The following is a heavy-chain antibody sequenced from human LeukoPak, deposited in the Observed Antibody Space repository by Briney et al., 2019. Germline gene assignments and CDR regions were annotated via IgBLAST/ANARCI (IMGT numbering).Heavy chain of an antibody. J-gene: IGHJ4*02. CDR3: ARAPMVRGVITVFDY. CDR2: IYPGDSDT. D-gene: IGHD3-10*01. Sequence: GESLKISCKGSGYSFTSSWIGWVRQLPGKGLEWMGIIYPGDSDTRYSPSFQGQVTISADKSISTAYLQWSSLKAADTAMYYCARAPMVRGVITVFDYWGQGTLVTVSS. CDR1: GYSFTSSW. V-gene: IGHV5-51*01.